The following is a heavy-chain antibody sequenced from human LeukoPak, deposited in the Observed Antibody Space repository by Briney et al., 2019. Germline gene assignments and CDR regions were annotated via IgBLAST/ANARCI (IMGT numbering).Heavy chain of an antibody. D-gene: IGHD6-13*01. V-gene: IGHV3-30*02. CDR1: GFTFSSYG. J-gene: IGHJ6*03. CDR2: IRYDGSNK. Sequence: GGSLRLSCAASGFTFSSYGMHWVRQAPGKGLEWVAFIRYDGSNKYYADSVKGRFTISRDNSKNTLYLQMNSLRAEDTAVYYCAKYSHGFRAAAGNGARPAVENYYYYYYMDVWGKGTTVTVSS. CDR3: AKYSHGFRAAAGNGARPAVENYYYYYYMDV.